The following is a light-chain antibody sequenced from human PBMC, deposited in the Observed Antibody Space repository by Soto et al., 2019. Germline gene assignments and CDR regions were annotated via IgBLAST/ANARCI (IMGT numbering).Light chain of an antibody. CDR3: QQYGSQPQP. CDR2: CAS. J-gene: IGKJ1*01. CDR1: QSVRSSY. V-gene: IGKV3-20*01. Sequence: ILLTQSPGTLSLSPGDRAPLSCRASQSVRSSYLAWYQQKPGKAPRLLIYCASSRATGIPERISGSGSGTDFTLTISRLEPEDFELYYCQQYGSQPQPCGQGTKVDIK.